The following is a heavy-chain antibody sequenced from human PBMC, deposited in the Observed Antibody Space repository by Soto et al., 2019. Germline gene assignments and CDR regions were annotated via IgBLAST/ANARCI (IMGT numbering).Heavy chain of an antibody. D-gene: IGHD3-9*01. V-gene: IGHV4-59*01. CDR2: IYYSGST. J-gene: IGHJ6*03. CDR1: GGSISSYY. Sequence: SETLSLTCTVSGGSISSYYWSWIRQPPGKGLEWIGYIYYSGSTNYNPSLKSRVTISVDTSKNQFSLKLSSVTAADTAVYYCARGSFGYDILTGRAYYSMDVWGKGTTVTVSS. CDR3: ARGSFGYDILTGRAYYSMDV.